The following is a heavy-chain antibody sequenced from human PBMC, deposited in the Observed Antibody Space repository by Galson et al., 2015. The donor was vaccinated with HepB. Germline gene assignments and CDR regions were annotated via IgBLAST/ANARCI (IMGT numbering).Heavy chain of an antibody. CDR1: GFTFSNYG. D-gene: IGHD3-10*01. Sequence: SLRLSCAASGFTFSNYGMHWVRQAPGKGLEWVAVMSYDGSYKYYADSVRGRFTISRGNSKNTLYLQMNSLRAEDTAVYYCAKDSRYQITMVRGILLSWFDPWGQGTLVTVSS. CDR2: MSYDGSYK. J-gene: IGHJ5*02. CDR3: AKDSRYQITMVRGILLSWFDP. V-gene: IGHV3-30*18.